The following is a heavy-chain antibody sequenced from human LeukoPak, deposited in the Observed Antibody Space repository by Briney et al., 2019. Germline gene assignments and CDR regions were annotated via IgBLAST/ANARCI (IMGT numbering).Heavy chain of an antibody. Sequence: ASVKVSCKASGFTFTSSPMQWVRQAPGHGLEWMGWINPSRGGTKYAQKFQGRVTMTMDTSINTAYMELSGLRSDDTAVYYCARDKDFWTGYFYLDFWGQGTLVTVSS. CDR1: GFTFTSSP. CDR3: ARDKDFWTGYFYLDF. V-gene: IGHV1-2*02. CDR2: INPSRGGT. J-gene: IGHJ4*02. D-gene: IGHD3/OR15-3a*01.